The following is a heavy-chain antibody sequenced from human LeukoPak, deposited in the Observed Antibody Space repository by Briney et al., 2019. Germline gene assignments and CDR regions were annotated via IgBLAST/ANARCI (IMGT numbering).Heavy chain of an antibody. Sequence: PGGSLRLSCAASGFIFSNYAMSWVRQAPARGLEWVSSLRGDGETFYADSVKGRFTLSRDDSRNTVYLQLNNLRVEDTAVYYCAKASWVSSADAVVWGQGTLVTVSS. CDR2: LRGDGET. CDR1: GFIFSNYA. J-gene: IGHJ4*02. CDR3: AKASWVSSADAVV. D-gene: IGHD3-16*01. V-gene: IGHV3-23*01.